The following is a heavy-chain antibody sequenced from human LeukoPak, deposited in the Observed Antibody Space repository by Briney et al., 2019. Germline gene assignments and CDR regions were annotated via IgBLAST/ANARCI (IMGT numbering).Heavy chain of an antibody. V-gene: IGHV1-2*02. CDR3: ASEDRIVGATSVGAFDI. D-gene: IGHD1-26*01. CDR1: GYTFTGYY. Sequence: ASVKVSCKASGYTFTGYYMHWVRQAPGQGLEWMGWINPNSGGTNYAQKFRGRVTMTRDTSISTAYMELSRLRSDDTAVYYCASEDRIVGATSVGAFDIWGQGTMVTVSS. J-gene: IGHJ3*02. CDR2: INPNSGGT.